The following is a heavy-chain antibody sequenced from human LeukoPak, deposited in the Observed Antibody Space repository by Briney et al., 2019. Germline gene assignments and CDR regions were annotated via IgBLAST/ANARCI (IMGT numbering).Heavy chain of an antibody. CDR3: ARGGSYALDAFDI. V-gene: IGHV3-48*04. Sequence: GGSLRLSCAASGFTFSNYAMHWVRQAPGKGLEWVSYISGSSSMIYYADSVKGRFTISRDNAKSSLYLQMSSLRAEDTAVYYCARGGSYALDAFDIWGQGTMVTVSS. J-gene: IGHJ3*02. CDR1: GFTFSNYA. D-gene: IGHD3-16*01. CDR2: ISGSSSMI.